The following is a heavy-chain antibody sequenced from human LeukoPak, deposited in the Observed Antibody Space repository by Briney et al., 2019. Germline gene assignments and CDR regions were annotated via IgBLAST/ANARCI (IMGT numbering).Heavy chain of an antibody. CDR1: GGSNNTYY. J-gene: IGHJ6*03. CDR2: IYYSGST. V-gene: IGHV4-59*08. CDR3: ARHGINFSAYYYYMDV. D-gene: IGHD3-10*01. Sequence: PSETLSLTCTLSGGSNNTYYWSWIRQPPGKGLECIGNIYYSGSTNYSPSLRSRVTISVDPSKNQFSLKLTSVTAADTAVYYCARHGINFSAYYYYMDVWGKGTSVTVSS.